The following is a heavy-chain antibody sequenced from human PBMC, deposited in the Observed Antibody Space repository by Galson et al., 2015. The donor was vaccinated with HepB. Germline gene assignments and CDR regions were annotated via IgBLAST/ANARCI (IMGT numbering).Heavy chain of an antibody. J-gene: IGHJ6*02. D-gene: IGHD6-19*01. CDR2: IIPIFGAA. Sequence: SVKVSCKASGYTFTSYYMHWVRQAPGQGLEWMGGIIPIFGAANYAQKFQGRVTITADESTSTAYMELSSLRSEDTAVYYCARFNSSLAGGMDVWGQGTTVAVSS. V-gene: IGHV1-69*13. CDR1: GYTFTSYY. CDR3: ARFNSSLAGGMDV.